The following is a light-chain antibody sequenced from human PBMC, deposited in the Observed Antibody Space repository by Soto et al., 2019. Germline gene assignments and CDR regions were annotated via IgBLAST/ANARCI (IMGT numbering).Light chain of an antibody. J-gene: IGLJ1*01. CDR2: DVN. Sequence: QSALTQPRSVSGSPGQSVTISCTGTSSDVGDSDYVSWYQQQPGKAPRLMIYDVNKRPSGVPDHFSGSKSGNTASLTISGLQAEDEADYYCCSRAGTYALDVFGTGTKVTVL. CDR1: SSDVGDSDY. V-gene: IGLV2-11*01. CDR3: CSRAGTYALDV.